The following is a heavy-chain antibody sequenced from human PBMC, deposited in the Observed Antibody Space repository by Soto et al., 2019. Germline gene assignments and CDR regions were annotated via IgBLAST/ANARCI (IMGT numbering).Heavy chain of an antibody. CDR1: GFTFGNAW. V-gene: IGHV3-15*02. D-gene: IGHD5-18*01. CDR2: IKSKTEGGTT. Sequence: EVQLVESGGALVKPGESLRLSCAASGFTFGNAWMSWVRQAPGKGLEWVGRIKSKTEGGTTDHAAPVKGRFNVSRDDSKNTLYLHMNSLKTDDTAVYYCATSTYSYTYFRYWGRGTLVTVSS. J-gene: IGHJ4*02. CDR3: ATSTYSYTYFRY.